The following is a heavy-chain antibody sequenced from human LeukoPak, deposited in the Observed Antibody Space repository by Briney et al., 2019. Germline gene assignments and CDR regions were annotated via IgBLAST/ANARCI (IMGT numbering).Heavy chain of an antibody. J-gene: IGHJ4*02. CDR2: IYSCGST. V-gene: IGHV3-53*05. Sequence: GGSLRLSCAASGFTVSSNYMSWVRQAPGKGLEWVSGIYSCGSTYYADSVKGRFTISRDNSKNTLYLQMNSLRAEDTAVYYCARDRGWLVPGAYWGQGTLVTVSS. CDR3: ARDRGWLVPGAY. CDR1: GFTVSSNY. D-gene: IGHD6-19*01.